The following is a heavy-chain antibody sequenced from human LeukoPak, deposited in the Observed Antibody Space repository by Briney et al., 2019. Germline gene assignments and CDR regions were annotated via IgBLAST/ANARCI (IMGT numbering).Heavy chain of an antibody. D-gene: IGHD2-2*02. J-gene: IGHJ5*02. CDR1: GGSISSGTYY. Sequence: KASETLSLTCTVSGGSISSGTYYWGWIRQPPGKGLECIGTIYYSGSTSYNPSLKSRVTISVDTSKNQFSLKLTSVTAADTAVYYCAGTYRLRRFDPWGQGTLVTVSS. V-gene: IGHV4-39*01. CDR2: IYYSGST. CDR3: AGTYRLRRFDP.